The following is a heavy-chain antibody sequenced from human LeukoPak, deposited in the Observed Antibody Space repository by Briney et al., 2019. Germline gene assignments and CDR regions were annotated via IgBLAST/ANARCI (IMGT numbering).Heavy chain of an antibody. D-gene: IGHD6-13*01. J-gene: IGHJ4*02. V-gene: IGHV3-11*01. CDR1: GFTFSDYY. Sequence: GGSLRLSCAASGFTFSDYYMSWIRQAPGKGLEWISYISISGSTKYYADSLKGRFTISRDNAKNSLYLQMNSLGAEDTAVYYCARRDSSTWENFDYWGQGTLVTVSS. CDR2: ISISGSTK. CDR3: ARRDSSTWENFDY.